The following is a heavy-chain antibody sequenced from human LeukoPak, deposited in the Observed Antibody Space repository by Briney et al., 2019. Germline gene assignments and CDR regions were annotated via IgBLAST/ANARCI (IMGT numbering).Heavy chain of an antibody. Sequence: ASVKVSCKASGYTFTGYYMHWVRQAPGQGLEWMGWINPNSGGKNYAQKFQGRVTMTRDTSISTAYMELSRLRSDDTAVYYCARDRYYYDSSGYYFRWGQGTLVTVSS. CDR2: INPNSGGK. J-gene: IGHJ4*02. V-gene: IGHV1-2*02. D-gene: IGHD3-22*01. CDR1: GYTFTGYY. CDR3: ARDRYYYDSSGYYFR.